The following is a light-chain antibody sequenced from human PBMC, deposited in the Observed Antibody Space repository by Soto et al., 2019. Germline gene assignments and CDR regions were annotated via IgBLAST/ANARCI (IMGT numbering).Light chain of an antibody. CDR1: QSVSSN. CDR2: GAS. V-gene: IGKV3D-15*01. J-gene: IGKJ1*01. CDR3: QQYNNRPPWT. Sequence: EIVMTQSPATLSVSPGERATLSCRASQSVSSNFAWYQQKPGQAPRLLIYGASTRATGIPARFSGSGSGTEFTLTIRSLQSEDFAVYYCQQYNNRPPWTFGQGTKVEIK.